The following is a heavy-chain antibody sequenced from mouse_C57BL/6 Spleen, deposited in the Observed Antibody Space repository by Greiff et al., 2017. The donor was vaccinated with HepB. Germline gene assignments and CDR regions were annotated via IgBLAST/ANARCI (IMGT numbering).Heavy chain of an antibody. V-gene: IGHV1-80*01. D-gene: IGHD1-1*01. J-gene: IGHJ2*01. CDR2: IYPGDGDT. CDR3: AREERRYGSSYDY. Sequence: VQLQQSGAELVKPGASVKISCKASGYAFSSYWMNWVKQRPGKGLEWIGQIYPGDGDTNYNGKFKGKATLTADKSSSRAYMQLSSLTSEDSAVYFCAREERRYGSSYDYWGQGTTLTVSS. CDR1: GYAFSSYW.